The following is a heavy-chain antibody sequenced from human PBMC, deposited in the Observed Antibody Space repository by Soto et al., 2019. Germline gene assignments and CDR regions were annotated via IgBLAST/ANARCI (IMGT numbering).Heavy chain of an antibody. V-gene: IGHV3-21*01. D-gene: IGHD5-18*01. CDR3: ARDAEVDTAMVRPHYYYYGMDV. CDR1: GFTFSSYS. CDR2: ISSSSSYI. Sequence: EVQLVESGGGLVKPGGSLRLSCAASGFTFSSYSMNWVRQAPGKGLEWVSSISSSSSYIYYADSVKCRFTISRDNATNSLYLQMNSLRAEDTAVYYCARDAEVDTAMVRPHYYYYGMDVWGQGTTVTGSS. J-gene: IGHJ6*02.